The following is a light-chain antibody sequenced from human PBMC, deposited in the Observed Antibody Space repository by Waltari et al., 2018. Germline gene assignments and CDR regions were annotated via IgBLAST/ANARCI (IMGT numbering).Light chain of an antibody. J-gene: IGKJ2*01. CDR3: QQHNIWPYT. CDR2: KSF. Sequence: DIQMTQSPSTLSASVGDRVTITCRASQSISNWLAWYQQKPGKAPKVLIYKSFTLQSGVPSRFSGSGSETEFILTISSLQPDDFATYYCQQHNIWPYTFGQGTTLEI. CDR1: QSISNW. V-gene: IGKV1-5*03.